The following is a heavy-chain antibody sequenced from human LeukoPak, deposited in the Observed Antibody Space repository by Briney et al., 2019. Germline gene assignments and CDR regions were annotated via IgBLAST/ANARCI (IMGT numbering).Heavy chain of an antibody. CDR2: ISIDGGST. CDR1: GFTFSNYP. J-gene: IGHJ4*02. CDR3: ARGASTMVTIFDY. Sequence: GGSLRLSCAASGFTFSNYPIHWDRQAPGKGLEYVSAISIDGGSTYYANSVKGRFTISRDSSKSTLYLQMGSLRAEDTAVYYCARGASTMVTIFDYWGQGSLVTVSS. V-gene: IGHV3-64*01. D-gene: IGHD4-17*01.